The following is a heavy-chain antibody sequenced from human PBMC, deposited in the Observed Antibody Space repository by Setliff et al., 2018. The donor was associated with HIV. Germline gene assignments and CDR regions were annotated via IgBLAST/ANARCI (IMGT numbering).Heavy chain of an antibody. V-gene: IGHV1-8*02. CDR2: MNPNSGNT. CDR3: AIRREVVVATTRRGLDI. CDR1: GYTFTNYD. J-gene: IGHJ3*02. D-gene: IGHD2-15*01. Sequence: ASVKVSCKASGYTFTNYDINWVRQAAGQGLEWMAWMNPNSGNTGYAQRFQGRLTMTRNTSISTAYMELNSLMSEDAAVYFCAIRREVVVATTRRGLDIWGQGTMVTVSS.